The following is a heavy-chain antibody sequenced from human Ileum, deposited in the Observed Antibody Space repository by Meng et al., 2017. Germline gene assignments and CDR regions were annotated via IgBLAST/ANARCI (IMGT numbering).Heavy chain of an antibody. CDR2: IYPGCSI. CDR1: GGSINSYVG. V-gene: IGHV4-4*03. D-gene: IGHD2-15*01. J-gene: IGHJ4*02. CDR3: VRNVYCSGGTCYPHFDY. Sequence: GSGPVLVKPPGTAALTCAVSGGSINSYVGGGWVRPAPGKGLEWIGEIYPGCSINYHPSLKSRVTISADTSKNQFSLSLDSVTAADTAVYYCVRNVYCSGGTCYPHFDYWGQGTLVTVSS.